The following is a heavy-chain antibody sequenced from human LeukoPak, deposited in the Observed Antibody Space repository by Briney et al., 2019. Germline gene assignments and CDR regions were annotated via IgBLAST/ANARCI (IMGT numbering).Heavy chain of an antibody. J-gene: IGHJ6*02. CDR1: GFTISSYW. CDR2: INHSGST. V-gene: IGHV4-34*01. Sequence: GSLRLSCAASGFTISSYWMSWVRQPPGKGLEWIGEINHSGSTNYNPSLKSRVTISVGTSKNQFSLKLSSVTAADTAVYYCARGEGNNLNLVRGVSRDYYGMDVWGQGTTVTVSS. CDR3: ARGEGNNLNLVRGVSRDYYGMDV. D-gene: IGHD3-10*01.